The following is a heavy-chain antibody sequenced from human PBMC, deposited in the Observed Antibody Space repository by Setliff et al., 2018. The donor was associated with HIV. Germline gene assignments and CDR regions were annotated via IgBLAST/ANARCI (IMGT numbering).Heavy chain of an antibody. Sequence: GGSLRLSCTTSGFTFGSYGMHWVRQAPGKGLEWVANIWYDGSEKYYAAPVKGRFTISRDDSKNTVYLQMNSLRAEDTAVYYCARDRDYYNFWLAGGYYYYGMDVWGQGTTVTVSS. D-gene: IGHD3-3*01. J-gene: IGHJ6*02. CDR2: IWYDGSEK. CDR1: GFTFGSYG. V-gene: IGHV3-33*01. CDR3: ARDRDYYNFWLAGGYYYYGMDV.